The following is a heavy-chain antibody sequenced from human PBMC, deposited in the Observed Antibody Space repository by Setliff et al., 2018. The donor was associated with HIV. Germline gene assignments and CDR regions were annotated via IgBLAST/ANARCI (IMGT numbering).Heavy chain of an antibody. CDR2: ISSRSQTI. CDR1: GFTLSNYA. V-gene: IGHV3-48*01. Sequence: PGGSLRLSCAASGFTLSNYALNWVRQAPGKGLEWISYISSRSQTIYYADSVKGRFTISRDNARNSLYLQLNSLRAEDTAVYYCARDAHPGIAVAGWDFDYWGQGTLVTVSS. D-gene: IGHD6-19*01. J-gene: IGHJ4*02. CDR3: ARDAHPGIAVAGWDFDY.